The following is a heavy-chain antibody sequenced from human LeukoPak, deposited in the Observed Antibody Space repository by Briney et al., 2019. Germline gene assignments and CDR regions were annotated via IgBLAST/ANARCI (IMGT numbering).Heavy chain of an antibody. CDR2: ISSSSSYI. V-gene: IGHV3-21*01. Sequence: RTGGSLRLSCAASGFTFSSYSMNWVRQAPGKGLEWVSSISSSSSYIYYADSVKGRFTISRDNAKNSLYLQMNSLRAEDTAVYYCARVGVERVFDYWGQGTLVTVSS. CDR1: GFTFSSYS. J-gene: IGHJ4*02. CDR3: ARVGVERVFDY. D-gene: IGHD1-1*01.